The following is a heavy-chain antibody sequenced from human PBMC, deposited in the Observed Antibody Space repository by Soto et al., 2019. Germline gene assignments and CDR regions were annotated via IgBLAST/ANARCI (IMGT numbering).Heavy chain of an antibody. J-gene: IGHJ4*02. Sequence: QVQLVQSGAEVKKPGSSVKVSCTASGDIFSGYSISWVRQAPGQGLEWMGGIIPLFGSTNYARKFQGRVTITADQSTNTGYMELSSLKSEDTAVYYCARDLGTGYDSGDYWGQGTLVTVSS. CDR3: ARDLGTGYDSGDY. CDR1: GDIFSGYS. CDR2: IIPLFGST. D-gene: IGHD5-12*01. V-gene: IGHV1-69*12.